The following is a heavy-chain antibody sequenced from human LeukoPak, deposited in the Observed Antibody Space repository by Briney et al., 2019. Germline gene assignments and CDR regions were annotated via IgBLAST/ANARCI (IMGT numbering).Heavy chain of an antibody. D-gene: IGHD3-3*01. Sequence: GGSLRLSCAASGFTFSSYGMHWVRQAPGKGLEWVAFIQFDGINKYYVDSVKGRFTISRDNSKNTLYLQMNSLRAEDTAVYYCARDLRLYDYWSGLFEIWGQGTMVTVSS. J-gene: IGHJ3*02. CDR2: IQFDGINK. CDR1: GFTFSSYG. V-gene: IGHV3-30*02. CDR3: ARDLRLYDYWSGLFEI.